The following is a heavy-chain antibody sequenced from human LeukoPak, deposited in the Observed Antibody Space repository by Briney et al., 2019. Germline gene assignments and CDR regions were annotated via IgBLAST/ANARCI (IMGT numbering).Heavy chain of an antibody. J-gene: IGHJ4*02. V-gene: IGHV4-30-4*01. Sequence: PSQTLSLTCTVSGGSISSGDYYWSWIRQPPGKGLEWIGYIYYSGSTYYNPSLKSRVTMSVDTSKNQFSLKLSSVTAADTAIYYCARENPSGCYNRPIDYWGQGTLVTVSS. D-gene: IGHD3-22*01. CDR2: IYYSGST. CDR3: ARENPSGCYNRPIDY. CDR1: GGSISSGDYY.